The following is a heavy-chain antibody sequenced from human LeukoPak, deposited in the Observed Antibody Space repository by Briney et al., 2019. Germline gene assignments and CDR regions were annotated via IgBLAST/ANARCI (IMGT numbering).Heavy chain of an antibody. Sequence: GGSLRLSCAASGFTFSSYSMNWVRQAPGKGLDWVSSISGGADNTYYADSVKGRFTISRDNSKNTLFLHLNSVTAEDTAIYFCARCVGSIDPFDHWGQGTLVTVSS. CDR1: GFTFSSYS. CDR2: ISGGADNT. J-gene: IGHJ4*02. D-gene: IGHD1-26*01. V-gene: IGHV3-23*01. CDR3: ARCVGSIDPFDH.